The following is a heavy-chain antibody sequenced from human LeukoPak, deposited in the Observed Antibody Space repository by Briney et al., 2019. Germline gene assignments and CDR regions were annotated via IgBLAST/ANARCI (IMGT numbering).Heavy chain of an antibody. V-gene: IGHV3-7*01. D-gene: IGHD3-10*01. J-gene: IGHJ4*02. Sequence: GSLRLSCAASGFTFSNYWMSWVRQAPGKGLEWVANIKQDESKKYYVDSVKGRFTISRDNAKNSLYLQMNSLRAEDTAVYYCAREIYGEDFFDYWGQGTLVTVSS. CDR3: AREIYGEDFFDY. CDR1: GFTFSNYW. CDR2: IKQDESKK.